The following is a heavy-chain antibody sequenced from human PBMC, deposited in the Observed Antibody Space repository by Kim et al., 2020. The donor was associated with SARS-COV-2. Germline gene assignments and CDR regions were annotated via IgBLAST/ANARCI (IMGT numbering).Heavy chain of an antibody. J-gene: IGHJ4*02. V-gene: IGHV3-23*01. CDR2: ISGSGGST. D-gene: IGHD1-26*01. Sequence: GGSLRLSCAASGFTFSSYAMSWVRQAPGKGLEWVSAISGSGGSTYYADSVKGRFTISRDNSKNTLYLQMNSLRAEDTAVYYCAKFGGVGASFAGAKRLYYFDYWGQGTLVTVSS. CDR1: GFTFSSYA. CDR3: AKFGGVGASFAGAKRLYYFDY.